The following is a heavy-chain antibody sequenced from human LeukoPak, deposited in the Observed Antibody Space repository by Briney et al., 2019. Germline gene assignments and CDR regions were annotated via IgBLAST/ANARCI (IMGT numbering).Heavy chain of an antibody. V-gene: IGHV1-69*05. CDR1: GNTFRKSP. D-gene: IGHD2-15*01. CDR2: IIPAFGSS. CDR3: ARDRGLMDCSGGSCYAWDSDY. Sequence: SVKVSCKASGNTFRKSPITWVRQAPGQGLEWMGRIIPAFGSSNYAQEFQGRVTITTDESTSTVYLELSSLRSDDTAVYYCARDRGLMDCSGGSCYAWDSDYWGQGTLVTVSS. J-gene: IGHJ4*02.